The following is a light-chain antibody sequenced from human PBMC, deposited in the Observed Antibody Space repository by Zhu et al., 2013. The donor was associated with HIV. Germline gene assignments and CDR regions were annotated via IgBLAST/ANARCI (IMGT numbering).Light chain of an antibody. CDR1: QGINEY. CDR2: AAS. J-gene: IGKJ3*01. CDR3: QHVNDNAA. Sequence: DIQMAQSPLSLSASVGDRVTITCRASQGINEYLAWYQQRPGKAPRLLVYAASTTQSGVPSRFGGRGSGTEFTLTIDSLQPEDFATYYCQHVNDNAAFGPGTNLDV. V-gene: IGKV1-9*01.